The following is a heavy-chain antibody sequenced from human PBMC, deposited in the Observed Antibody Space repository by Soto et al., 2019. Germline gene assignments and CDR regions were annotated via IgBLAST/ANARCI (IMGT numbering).Heavy chain of an antibody. CDR3: AKTPGRYSLWGYYYYGMDV. D-gene: IGHD2-15*01. CDR1: GFTFDDYA. Sequence: GGSLRLSCAASGFTFDDYAMHWVRQAPGKGLEWVSGISWNSGSIGYADSVKGRFTISRDNAKNSLYLQMNSLRAEDTALYYCAKTPGRYSLWGYYYYGMDVWGQGTTVTVSS. CDR2: ISWNSGSI. J-gene: IGHJ6*02. V-gene: IGHV3-9*01.